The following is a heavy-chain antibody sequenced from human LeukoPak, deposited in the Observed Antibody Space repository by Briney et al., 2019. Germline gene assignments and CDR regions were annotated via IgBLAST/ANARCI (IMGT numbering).Heavy chain of an antibody. CDR1: GFTFSRYP. CDR2: ISDDGRGT. V-gene: IGHV3-30*04. CDR3: AKEDHSSGRAGTFDI. J-gene: IGHJ3*02. D-gene: IGHD6-19*01. Sequence: GGSLRLFCEASGFTFSRYPMYWVRQAPGKGLEWVAGISDDGRGTYYADSVKGRFTISRDNSKNSLYLQLNSLRPEDTAMYYCAKEDHSSGRAGTFDIWGQGTMVTVSS.